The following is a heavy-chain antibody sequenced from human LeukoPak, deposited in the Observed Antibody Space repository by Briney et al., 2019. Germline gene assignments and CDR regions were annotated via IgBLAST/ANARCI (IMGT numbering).Heavy chain of an antibody. J-gene: IGHJ4*02. CDR1: GFALSSHW. V-gene: IGHV3-23*01. Sequence: GGSLRLSCAASGFALSSHWMTWVRQAPGKGLEWVSVIAGSDGFTQYADSVKGRFTISRDNSKNTVYLQMNRLRVEDTALYYCVRSLDYWGQGTLVTVSS. CDR2: IAGSDGFT. CDR3: VRSLDY.